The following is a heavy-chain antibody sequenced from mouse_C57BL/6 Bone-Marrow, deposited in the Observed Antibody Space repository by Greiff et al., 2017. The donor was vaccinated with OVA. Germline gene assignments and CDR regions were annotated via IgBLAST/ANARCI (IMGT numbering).Heavy chain of an antibody. Sequence: VMLVESGPEVVRPGVSVKISCKGSGYTFTDFAMHWVKQSHAKSLEWIGVIRTYNGNTNYNQKFKVKATMTVDKSSNTAYMELARLTSEDSAIYYCAREAGYYYYAMDYWGQGTSVTVSS. D-gene: IGHD2-3*01. CDR3: AREAGYYYYAMDY. CDR1: GYTFTDFA. V-gene: IGHV1-67*01. J-gene: IGHJ4*01. CDR2: IRTYNGNT.